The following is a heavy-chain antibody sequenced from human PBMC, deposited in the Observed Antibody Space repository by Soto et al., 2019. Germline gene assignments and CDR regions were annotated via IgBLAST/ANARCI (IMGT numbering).Heavy chain of an antibody. J-gene: IGHJ6*02. CDR1: GGTFSSYA. V-gene: IGHV1-69*13. CDR2: IIPIFGTA. D-gene: IGHD6-13*01. CDR3: ATPGIAAAGRGPSYSVMDV. Sequence: GASVKPSCKASGGTFSSYAISWVRQAPEQGLEWMGGIIPIFGTANYAQKFQGRVTITADESTSTAYMELSSLRSEDTAVYYCATPGIAAAGRGPSYSVMDVWGQGTTVTVS.